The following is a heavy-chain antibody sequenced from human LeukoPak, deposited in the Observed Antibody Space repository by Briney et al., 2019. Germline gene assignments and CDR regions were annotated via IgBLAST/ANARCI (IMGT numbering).Heavy chain of an antibody. CDR1: GFTVSSNY. CDR2: IYSGGST. V-gene: IGHV3-53*01. J-gene: IGHJ4*02. CDR3: ARVIAARAFDY. D-gene: IGHD6-6*01. Sequence: PGGSLRLSCAASGFTVSSNYMSWVRQAPGKGLEWVSVIYSGGSTYYADSVKGRFTISRDNSKNTLYLQMNSLRAEDTAVYYCARVIAARAFDYWGQGTLVTVSS.